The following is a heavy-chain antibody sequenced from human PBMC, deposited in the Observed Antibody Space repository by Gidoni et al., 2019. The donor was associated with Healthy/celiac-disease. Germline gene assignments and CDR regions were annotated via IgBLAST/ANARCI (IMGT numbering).Heavy chain of an antibody. J-gene: IGHJ4*02. Sequence: EVQLLESGGGFVQPGGSLRLSCAASGFTFSRYAMSWVRQAPGKGLEWVSAISGSGGRTYYADSVKGRFTISRDNSKNTLYLQMNSLRAEDTAVYYCAKLGGGYDFWSGYPDFDYWGQGTLVTVSS. V-gene: IGHV3-23*01. CDR3: AKLGGGYDFWSGYPDFDY. CDR1: GFTFSRYA. D-gene: IGHD3-3*01. CDR2: ISGSGGRT.